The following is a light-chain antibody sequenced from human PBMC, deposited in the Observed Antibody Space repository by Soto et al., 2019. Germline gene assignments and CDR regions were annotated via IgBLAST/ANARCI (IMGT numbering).Light chain of an antibody. J-gene: IGLJ3*02. CDR2: NTN. CDR3: VLYMGSGIAL. CDR1: SGSVSISHY. Sequence: QTMVTQESSFSVSPGGTVTLTCGLSSGSVSISHYPSWYQQTPGQAPRTLVYNTNTRSSGVPERFSGSILGNKAALTITGAQAHDESDYYCVLYMGSGIALFGGGTKVTVL. V-gene: IGLV8-61*01.